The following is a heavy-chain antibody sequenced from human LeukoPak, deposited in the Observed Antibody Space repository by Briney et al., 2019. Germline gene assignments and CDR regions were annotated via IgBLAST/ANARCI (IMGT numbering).Heavy chain of an antibody. J-gene: IGHJ3*02. CDR3: ARSGSYYTAFDI. Sequence: ASVKVSCKASGYTFTGYYMHWVRQAPGQGLEWMGRIDPNSGGTNYAQKFQGRVTMTRDTSISTAYMELSRLRSDDTAVYYCARSGSYYTAFDIWGQGTMVTVSS. CDR2: IDPNSGGT. D-gene: IGHD1-26*01. CDR1: GYTFTGYY. V-gene: IGHV1-2*06.